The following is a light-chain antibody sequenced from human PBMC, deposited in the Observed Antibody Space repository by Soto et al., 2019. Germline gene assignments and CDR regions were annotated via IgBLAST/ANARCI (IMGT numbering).Light chain of an antibody. CDR2: VNSDGSH. CDR3: QTWGSGVVV. V-gene: IGLV4-69*01. Sequence: QPVLTQSPSASASLGASVKLTCTLSSGHSTYAIAWHQQQSEKGPRYLMKVNSDGSHNKGDGIPDRFSGSSSGAERYLTISSLQSEDEAEYYCQTWGSGVVVFGGGTKLTVL. CDR1: SGHSTYA. J-gene: IGLJ2*01.